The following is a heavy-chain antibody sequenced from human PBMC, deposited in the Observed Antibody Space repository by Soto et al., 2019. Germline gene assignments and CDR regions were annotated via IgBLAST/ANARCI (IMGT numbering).Heavy chain of an antibody. J-gene: IGHJ4*02. D-gene: IGHD3-3*01. Sequence: QVQLQESGPGLVKPSETLSLTCTVSGGSIYSYYWSWIRQPPGKGLEWIGSIYYSGSTNNNPSLKSRVTISIDTSKNQFSLRLSSVTAADTAVYYCARALVFSWSGIYYFDYWGQGALVTVSS. CDR2: IYYSGST. CDR3: ARALVFSWSGIYYFDY. V-gene: IGHV4-59*01. CDR1: GGSIYSYY.